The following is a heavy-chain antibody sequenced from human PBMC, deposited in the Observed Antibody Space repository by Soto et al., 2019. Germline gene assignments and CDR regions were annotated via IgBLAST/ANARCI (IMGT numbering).Heavy chain of an antibody. Sequence: GASVKVSCKASGYTFTSYDMHWVRQAPGQGLEWMGRINPSGGSTGYAQKFQGRVTMTRDTSTSTVYMELSSLRSEDTAVYYCARDKVLLWFGESHAFAIWGQGTMVTVSS. D-gene: IGHD3-10*01. V-gene: IGHV1-46*01. CDR2: INPSGGST. CDR3: ARDKVLLWFGESHAFAI. J-gene: IGHJ3*02. CDR1: GYTFTSYD.